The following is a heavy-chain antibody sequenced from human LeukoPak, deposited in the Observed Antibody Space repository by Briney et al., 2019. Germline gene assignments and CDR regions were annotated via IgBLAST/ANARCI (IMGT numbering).Heavy chain of an antibody. CDR3: ARVRQWLVKDAFDI. CDR1: GFTFSSYW. Sequence: GGSLRLSCAASGFTFSSYWMSWVRQAPGKGLEWVANINQEGSEKYYVDSVKGRFTISRDNAKNSLYLQMNSLRAEDTALYYCARVRQWLVKDAFDIWGQGTMVTVSS. D-gene: IGHD6-19*01. CDR2: INQEGSEK. J-gene: IGHJ3*02. V-gene: IGHV3-7*01.